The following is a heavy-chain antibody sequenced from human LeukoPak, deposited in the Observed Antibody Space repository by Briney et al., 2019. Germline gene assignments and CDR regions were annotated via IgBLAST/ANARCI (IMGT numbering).Heavy chain of an antibody. D-gene: IGHD2-21*02. CDR2: IYHSGST. V-gene: IGHV4-30-2*01. CDR1: GGSISSGGYS. Sequence: SETLSLTCAVSGGSISSGGYSWSWIRQPPGKGLEWIGYIYHSGSTYYNPSLKSRVTISVDRSKNQFSLKLSSVTAADTAVYYCARAVKEYCGGDCCSEYFDYWGQGTLVTVSS. J-gene: IGHJ4*02. CDR3: ARAVKEYCGGDCCSEYFDY.